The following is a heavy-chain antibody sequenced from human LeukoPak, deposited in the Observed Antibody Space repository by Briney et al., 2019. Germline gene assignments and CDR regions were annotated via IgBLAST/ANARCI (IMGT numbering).Heavy chain of an antibody. D-gene: IGHD3-10*01. Sequence: GGSLRLSCTTSGFNFRAYWMGWVRQAPGKGLEWVSAISGSGGSTYYADSVKGRFTISRDNSKNTLYLQMNSLRAEDTAVYYCKGREGENNWFDPWGQGTLVTVSS. CDR2: ISGSGGST. J-gene: IGHJ5*02. CDR3: KGREGENNWFDP. V-gene: IGHV3-23*01. CDR1: GFNFRAYW.